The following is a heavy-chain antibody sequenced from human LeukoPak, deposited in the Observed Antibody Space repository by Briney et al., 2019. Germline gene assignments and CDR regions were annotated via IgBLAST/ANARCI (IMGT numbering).Heavy chain of an antibody. J-gene: IGHJ4*02. CDR1: GYTFTNYG. Sequence: ASVKVSCKASGYTFTNYGISWVRQAPGQGLEWMAWIKTYNGDTNFAQKFQGRVTMTTDTATSTAYMELRSLRSDDTAVYYCARETSIAEAGTRGDYWGQGTLVTVSS. V-gene: IGHV1-18*01. D-gene: IGHD6-13*01. CDR2: IKTYNGDT. CDR3: ARETSIAEAGTRGDY.